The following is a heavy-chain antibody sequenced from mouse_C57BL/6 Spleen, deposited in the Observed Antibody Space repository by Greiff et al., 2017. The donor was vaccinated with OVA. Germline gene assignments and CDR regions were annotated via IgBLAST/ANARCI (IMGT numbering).Heavy chain of an antibody. D-gene: IGHD1-1*01. CDR2: ISYDGSN. CDR3: ARDYYGLDY. CDR1: GYSITSGYY. Sequence: DVKLVESGPGLVKPSQSLSLTCSVTGYSITSGYYWNWIRQFPGNKLEWMGYISYDGSNNYNPSLKNRISITRDTSKNQFFLKLNSVTTEDTATYYCARDYYGLDYWGQGTTLTVSS. V-gene: IGHV3-6*01. J-gene: IGHJ2*01.